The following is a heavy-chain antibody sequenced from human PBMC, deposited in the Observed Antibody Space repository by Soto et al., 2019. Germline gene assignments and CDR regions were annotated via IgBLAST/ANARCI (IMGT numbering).Heavy chain of an antibody. D-gene: IGHD6-6*01. CDR2: ISSSSITI. V-gene: IGHV3-48*02. CDR3: ARDAGRRVYRSYDY. Sequence: GGSLRLSCAASGFTFSSYSINWVRQAPWKGLEWVSYISSSSITIYYADSVKGRFTISRDNAKNSLYLQMNSLRDEDTAVYYCARDAGRRVYRSYDYWGQGNLVTVSS. J-gene: IGHJ4*02. CDR1: GFTFSSYS.